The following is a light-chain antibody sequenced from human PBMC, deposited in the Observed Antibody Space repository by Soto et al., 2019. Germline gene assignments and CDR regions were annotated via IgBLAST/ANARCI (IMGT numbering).Light chain of an antibody. J-gene: IGKJ5*01. CDR1: QRLSISY. V-gene: IGKV3D-20*01. CDR2: DAS. Sequence: EIMLTQPPATLSLSPGDRATLSCGASQRLSISYLAWYQQKPGLAPRLLIYDASSRDAGIPDRFSGSGSGTDCTLTISSLEPEDFEVYYCQQYHWEPDTFGQGTRLEIK. CDR3: QQYHWEPDT.